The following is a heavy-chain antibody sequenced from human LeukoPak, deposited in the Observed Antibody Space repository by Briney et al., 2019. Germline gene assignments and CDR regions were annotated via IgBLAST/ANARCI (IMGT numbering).Heavy chain of an antibody. V-gene: IGHV3-48*03. D-gene: IGHD2-21*02. CDR2: ISSSGNTI. CDR3: VPNAAICGGDCHFDS. CDR1: GFTFSSYE. Sequence: GGSLRLSCAASGFTFSSYEMNWVRQAPGKGLEWVSYISSSGNTIYYADSVKGRFTISRDNAKNSLYLQTNSLRAEDTAVYYCVPNAAICGGDCHFDSWGQGTLVTVSS. J-gene: IGHJ4*02.